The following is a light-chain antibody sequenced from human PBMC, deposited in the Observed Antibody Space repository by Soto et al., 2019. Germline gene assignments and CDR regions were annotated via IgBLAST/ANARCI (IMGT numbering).Light chain of an antibody. CDR3: CSWTSGATEV. J-gene: IGLJ1*01. CDR1: SSDVGAYNY. CDR2: DVN. V-gene: IGLV2-14*03. Sequence: QSVLTQPASVSGSPGQSITISCAGTSSDVGAYNYVSWYQHHPGKAPKLMIYDVNNRPSGDSNRFSGSKSGNTASLTISGLQDEDEAYYYCCSWTSGATEVFGSGTKLTVL.